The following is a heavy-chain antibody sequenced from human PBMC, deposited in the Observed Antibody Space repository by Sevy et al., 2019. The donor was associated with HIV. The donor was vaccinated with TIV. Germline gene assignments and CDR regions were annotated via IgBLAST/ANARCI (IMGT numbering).Heavy chain of an antibody. Sequence: GGSLRLSCAASAFSFNTYAMSWVRRAPGKGLEWVSTISGSGDSTFYSDSVKGRFTISRDNSENTLYLQMNSLRAEDTAVYYCAKPRGSFYFDYWGQGTLVTVSS. V-gene: IGHV3-23*01. D-gene: IGHD3-16*01. CDR2: ISGSGDST. J-gene: IGHJ4*02. CDR1: AFSFNTYA. CDR3: AKPRGSFYFDY.